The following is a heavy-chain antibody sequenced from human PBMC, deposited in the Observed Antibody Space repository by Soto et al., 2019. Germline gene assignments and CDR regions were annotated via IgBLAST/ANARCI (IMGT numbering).Heavy chain of an antibody. Sequence: PGGSLRLSCAASGFTFIDYYMSWILQAPGKGLEWVSYISSSGSTIYYADSVKGRFTISRDNAKNSLYLQMNSLRAEDTAVYYCARAGYCISTSCLNWFDYWGQGTLVTVSS. D-gene: IGHD2-2*01. CDR1: GFTFIDYY. CDR3: ARAGYCISTSCLNWFDY. J-gene: IGHJ4*02. CDR2: ISSSGSTI. V-gene: IGHV3-11*01.